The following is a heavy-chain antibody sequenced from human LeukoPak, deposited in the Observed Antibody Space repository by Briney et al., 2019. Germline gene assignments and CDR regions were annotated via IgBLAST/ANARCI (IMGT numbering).Heavy chain of an antibody. CDR1: GGTFSSYA. CDR3: AREGGIVVVTGLDALDI. V-gene: IGHV1-69*13. CDR2: IIPIFGTA. J-gene: IGHJ3*02. D-gene: IGHD2-21*02. Sequence: GASVKVSCKASGGTFSSYAISWVRQAPGQGLEWMGGIIPIFGTANYAQKFQGRVTITADESTSTAYMELSSLRSEDTAVYYCAREGGIVVVTGLDALDIWGQGTMVTVSS.